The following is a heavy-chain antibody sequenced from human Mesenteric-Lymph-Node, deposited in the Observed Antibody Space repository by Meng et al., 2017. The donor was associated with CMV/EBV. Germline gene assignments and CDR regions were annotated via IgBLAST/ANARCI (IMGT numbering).Heavy chain of an antibody. CDR2: IIPLFATA. V-gene: IGHV1-69*05. J-gene: IGHJ4*02. CDR1: GGTFSSYA. D-gene: IGHD2-21*01. Sequence: SVKVSCKASGGTFSSYAISWVRQAPGQGLEWMGGIIPLFATAYYAQKFQGRVTMTTDESTTTAYMELSSLRSEDTAVYFCARGTYCGGNCYHPLDYWGQGTLVTVSS. CDR3: ARGTYCGGNCYHPLDY.